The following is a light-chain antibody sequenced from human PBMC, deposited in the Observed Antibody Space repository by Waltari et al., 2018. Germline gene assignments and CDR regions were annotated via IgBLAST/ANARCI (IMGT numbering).Light chain of an antibody. CDR3: QQYYSTPPS. CDR1: QSILYSSNNKNY. CDR2: WAS. J-gene: IGKJ4*01. Sequence: DIVMTQSPDSLAVSLGARATIDYKSSQSILYSSNNKNYLAWYQRKPGQPPKLLIYWASTRESGVPDRFSGSGSGTDFTLTISSLQAEDVAVYYCQQYYSTPPSFGGGTKVEIK. V-gene: IGKV4-1*01.